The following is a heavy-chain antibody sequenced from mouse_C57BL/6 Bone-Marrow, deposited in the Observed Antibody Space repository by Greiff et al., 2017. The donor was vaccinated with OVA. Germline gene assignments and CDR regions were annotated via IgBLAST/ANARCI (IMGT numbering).Heavy chain of an antibody. Sequence: QVQLQQPGAELVKPGASVKLSCKASGYTFTSYWMHWVKQRPGQGLEWIGDIYPGSGSTNYNEKFKSKATLTVDTSSSTAYMQLSSLTSEDSAVYYCARIDHYYYGSSLYAMDYWGQGTSVTVSS. V-gene: IGHV1-55*01. CDR1: GYTFTSYW. J-gene: IGHJ4*01. CDR3: ARIDHYYYGSSLYAMDY. D-gene: IGHD1-1*01. CDR2: IYPGSGST.